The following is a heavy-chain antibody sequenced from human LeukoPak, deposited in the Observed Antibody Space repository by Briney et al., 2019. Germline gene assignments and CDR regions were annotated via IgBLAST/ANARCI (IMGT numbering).Heavy chain of an antibody. J-gene: IGHJ6*02. Sequence: SETLSRTCTVSGGSISSSSYYWGWIRQPPGKGLEWIGRIYTSGTTNYNPSPKSRVTMSVDTSKNQFSLNLNSVTAADTAVYFCARGRLTGMGMDIWGQGATVTVSS. CDR2: IYTSGTT. V-gene: IGHV4-61*05. CDR1: GGSISSSSYY. D-gene: IGHD3-10*01. CDR3: ARGRLTGMGMDI.